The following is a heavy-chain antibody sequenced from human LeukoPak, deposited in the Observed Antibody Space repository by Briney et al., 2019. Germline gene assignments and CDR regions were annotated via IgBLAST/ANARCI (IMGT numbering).Heavy chain of an antibody. J-gene: IGHJ4*02. D-gene: IGHD1-26*01. Sequence: SETLSLTCAVYGGSFNGYYWSWIRQPPGKGLEWIGEINHSGSTNYNPTLKSRVTISVDTSKNQFSLKLSSVTAADTAVYYCARGGSGSYYGYSDYWGQGTLVTVSS. V-gene: IGHV4-34*01. CDR3: ARGGSGSYYGYSDY. CDR1: GGSFNGYY. CDR2: INHSGST.